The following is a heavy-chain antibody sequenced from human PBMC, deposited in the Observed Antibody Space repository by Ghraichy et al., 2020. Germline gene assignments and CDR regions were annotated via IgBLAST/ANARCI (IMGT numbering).Heavy chain of an antibody. J-gene: IGHJ6*02. CDR2: INHSGST. Sequence: SETLSLTCAVYGGSFSGYYWSWIRQPPGKGLEWIGEINHSGSTNYNPSLKSRVTIPVDTSKNQFSMKLSSVTAADTAVYYCARDQAGLDVWGQGTTVTVSS. V-gene: IGHV4-34*01. CDR3: ARDQAGLDV. CDR1: GGSFSGYY.